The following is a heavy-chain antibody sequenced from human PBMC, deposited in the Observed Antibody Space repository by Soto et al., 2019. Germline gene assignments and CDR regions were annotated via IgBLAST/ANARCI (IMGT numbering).Heavy chain of an antibody. J-gene: IGHJ3*02. CDR3: ARDRSTVYAFDI. V-gene: IGHV3-66*01. D-gene: IGHD4-17*01. Sequence: EVQLVESGGGLVQPGGSLRLSCAASGFTVSSNYMSWVRQAPGKGLEWVSVTYSGGSTYYVDSAKGRFTISRDNSKNTLYLQMNSLRAEDTAVYYCARDRSTVYAFDIWGQGTMVTVSS. CDR1: GFTVSSNY. CDR2: TYSGGST.